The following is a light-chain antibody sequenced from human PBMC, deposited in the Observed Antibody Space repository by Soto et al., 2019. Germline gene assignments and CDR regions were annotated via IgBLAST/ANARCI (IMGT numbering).Light chain of an antibody. J-gene: IGKJ4*01. Sequence: ESVLTQSPATLSLSPGERATLSCRASQFVSSTYLAWYQQRPGQAPRLLIYGASSRATGIPDRFSGGGSETDFTLTISRLESEDSAVYYCQQYGISPFTFGGGTKVDIK. CDR1: QFVSSTY. CDR3: QQYGISPFT. V-gene: IGKV3-20*01. CDR2: GAS.